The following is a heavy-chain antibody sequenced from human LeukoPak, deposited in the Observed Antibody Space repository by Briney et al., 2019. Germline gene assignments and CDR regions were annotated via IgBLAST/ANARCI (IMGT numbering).Heavy chain of an antibody. CDR1: GFTFTNSA. CDR2: IVVGSGNT. J-gene: IGHJ3*01. Sequence: SVNVSCKASGFTFTNSAVQCVRQARGPRREGIGWIVVGSGNTNSDEKFQERVTITRDMSTSLVYMELSSLRSEDTAVYYCSAEAAYYYDSRDAFDVWGQGTMVTVSS. CDR3: SAEAAYYYDSRDAFDV. V-gene: IGHV1-58*01. D-gene: IGHD3-22*01.